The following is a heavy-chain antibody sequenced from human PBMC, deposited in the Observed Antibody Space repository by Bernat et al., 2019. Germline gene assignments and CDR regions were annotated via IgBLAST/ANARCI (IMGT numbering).Heavy chain of an antibody. CDR2: IYYSGST. V-gene: IGHV4-59*01. CDR3: ARGGIVVVRGFDY. J-gene: IGHJ4*02. D-gene: IGHD2-2*01. Sequence: QVQLQESGPGLVKPSETLSLTCTVSGGSISSYYWSWIRQPPGKGLEWIGYIYYSGSTTYNPSLKSRVTISVDTSKNQFSLKLSSVTAADTAVYYCARGGIVVVRGFDYWGQGTLVTVSS. CDR1: GGSISSYY.